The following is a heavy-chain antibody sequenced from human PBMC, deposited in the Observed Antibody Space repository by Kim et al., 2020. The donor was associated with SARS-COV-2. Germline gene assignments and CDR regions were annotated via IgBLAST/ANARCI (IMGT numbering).Heavy chain of an antibody. CDR2: ISGSSSET. CDR1: GFTFSDFY. CDR3: ARGRGLGL. V-gene: IGHV3-11*06. D-gene: IGHD3-16*01. Sequence: GGSLRLSCAASGFTFSDFYMTWIRQAPGKGLEWVSHISGSSSETKYADPVKGRFTISRDNAENSLYLQMNSLRVEDTAVYYCARGRGLGLWGQGTLVIVSS. J-gene: IGHJ4*02.